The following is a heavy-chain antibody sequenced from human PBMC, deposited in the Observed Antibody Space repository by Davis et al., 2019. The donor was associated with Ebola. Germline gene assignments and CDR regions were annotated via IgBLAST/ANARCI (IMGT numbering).Heavy chain of an antibody. CDR1: GFSLSTSGVG. J-gene: IGHJ6*04. CDR2: IYWDDDK. V-gene: IGHV2-5*02. Sequence: SGPRLVKPTQTLTLTCTFSGFSLSTSGVGVGWIRQPPGKALEWPALIYWDDDKRYSPSLKSRLTITKDTSKNQVVLTMTNMDPVDTATYYCAHSPSITMVRGVISYYYYYGMDVWGKGTTVTVSS. D-gene: IGHD3-10*01. CDR3: AHSPSITMVRGVISYYYYYGMDV.